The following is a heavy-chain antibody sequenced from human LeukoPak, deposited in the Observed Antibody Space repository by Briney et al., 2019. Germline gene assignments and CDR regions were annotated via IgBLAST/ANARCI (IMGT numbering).Heavy chain of an antibody. V-gene: IGHV3-30*02. D-gene: IGHD3-22*01. CDR1: GFTFSSYG. CDR3: AKDSYHSSGDNYYFDY. Sequence: GGSLRLSCAASGFTFSSYGMHWVRQAPGKGLEWVAFIRYDGSNKYYADSVKGRFTISRDNSKNTLYLQMNSLRAEDTAVYYCAKDSYHSSGDNYYFDYWGQGTLVTVSS. J-gene: IGHJ4*02. CDR2: IRYDGSNK.